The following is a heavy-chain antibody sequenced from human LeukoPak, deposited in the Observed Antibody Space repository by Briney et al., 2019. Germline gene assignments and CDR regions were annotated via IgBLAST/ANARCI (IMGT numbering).Heavy chain of an antibody. CDR2: IYYTGVT. Sequence: SETLSITCTVSSGSVSSHYWSWIRQPPGKQLEWIAYIYYTGVTNYNPSLKSRVTISIDTSRNQFSLKLSSVTAADTAVYYCAGEDYNYYYMDVWGKGTTVTIAS. V-gene: IGHV4-59*02. CDR3: AGEDYNYYYMDV. J-gene: IGHJ6*03. CDR1: SGSVSSHY.